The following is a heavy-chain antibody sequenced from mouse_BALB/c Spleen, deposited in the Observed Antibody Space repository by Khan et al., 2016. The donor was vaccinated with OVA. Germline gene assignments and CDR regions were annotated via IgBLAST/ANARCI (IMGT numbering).Heavy chain of an antibody. D-gene: IGHD2-13*01. Sequence: EVELVESGGGLAKPGGSLKLPCAASGFTFSDYYMFWIRQTPEKRLEWVATISDGGTYIYYLDSVRGRFTISRANAKNNLYLQMNSLKSEDAGMYFCTRGFYGDPFSYWGHGTLVTISA. CDR2: ISDGGTYI. J-gene: IGHJ3*01. CDR3: TRGFYGDPFSY. CDR1: GFTFSDYY. V-gene: IGHV5-4*02.